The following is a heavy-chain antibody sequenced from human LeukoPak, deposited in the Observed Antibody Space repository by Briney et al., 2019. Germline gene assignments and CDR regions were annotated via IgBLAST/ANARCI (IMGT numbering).Heavy chain of an antibody. CDR3: AKSPVGSTFGQNPYYYFFDS. V-gene: IGHV3-23*01. J-gene: IGHJ4*02. CDR2: ISSSATST. CDR1: GFTFTSYA. D-gene: IGHD1-26*01. Sequence: GGSLRLSCAGSGFTFTSYALRWVRQAPGKGLEWVSTISSSATSTYYADSVKGRFAISIDNSKSTLYHQLNSLRGDDTDFFYCAKSPVGSTFGQNPYYYFFDSWGQGTLVTVSS.